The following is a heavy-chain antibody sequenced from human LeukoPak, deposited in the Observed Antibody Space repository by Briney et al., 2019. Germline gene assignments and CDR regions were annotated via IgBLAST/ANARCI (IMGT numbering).Heavy chain of an antibody. CDR3: ARSLGPAAVAGDWFDP. CDR2: INTNTGNP. V-gene: IGHV7-4-1*02. CDR1: GYTFTGYY. D-gene: IGHD6-19*01. J-gene: IGHJ5*02. Sequence: ASVKVSCKASGYTFTGYYMHWVRQAPGQGLEWMGWINTNTGNPTYAQGFTGRFVFSLDTSVSTAYLQISSLKAEDTAVYYCARSLGPAAVAGDWFDPWGQGTLVTVSS.